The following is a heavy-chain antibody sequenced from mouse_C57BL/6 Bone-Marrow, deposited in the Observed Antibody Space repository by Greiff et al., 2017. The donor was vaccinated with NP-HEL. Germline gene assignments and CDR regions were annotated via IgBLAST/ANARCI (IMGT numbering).Heavy chain of an antibody. Sequence: EVQLQQSGAELVRPGASVKLSCTASGFNIKDDYMHWVKQRPEQGLEWIGWIDPENGDTEYTSKFQGKAPITADTSSNPAYLQLSSLTSEDTAVYYCTCYAWFAYWGQGTLVTVSA. V-gene: IGHV14-4*01. CDR1: GFNIKDDY. CDR3: TCYAWFAY. D-gene: IGHD1-1*02. J-gene: IGHJ3*01. CDR2: IDPENGDT.